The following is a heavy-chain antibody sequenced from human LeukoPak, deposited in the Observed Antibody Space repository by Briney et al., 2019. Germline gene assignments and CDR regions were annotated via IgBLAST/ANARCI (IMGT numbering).Heavy chain of an antibody. V-gene: IGHV3-23*01. Sequence: GGSLRLSCAASGFTFSSYAMSWVRQAPGKGLEWVSAISGSGGSTYYADSVKGRFTISRDNSKNTLYLQMNSLRAEDTAVYYCAKGSTDDSSGYCDYWGQGTLVTVSS. J-gene: IGHJ4*02. CDR2: ISGSGGST. CDR3: AKGSTDDSSGYCDY. D-gene: IGHD3-22*01. CDR1: GFTFSSYA.